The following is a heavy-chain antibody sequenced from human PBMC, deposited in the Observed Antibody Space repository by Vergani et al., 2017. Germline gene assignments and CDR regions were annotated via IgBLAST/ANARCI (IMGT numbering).Heavy chain of an antibody. CDR1: GGSISSGGFY. V-gene: IGHV4-30-4*01. J-gene: IGHJ6*03. Sequence: QVQLQESGPGLVKPSQILSLTCTVSGGSISSGGFYWSWIRQPPGKGLEWIGYIYYSENTYYNPSLKSRVTMSVDTSKNQFSLKLTSMTAADTAVYYCARVSRDYNDYYYMDVWGKGTTVTVSS. CDR3: ARVSRDYNDYYYMDV. CDR2: IYYSENT.